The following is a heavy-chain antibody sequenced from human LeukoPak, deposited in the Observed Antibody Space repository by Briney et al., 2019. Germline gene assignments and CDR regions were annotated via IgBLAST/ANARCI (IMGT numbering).Heavy chain of an antibody. CDR3: ARVANSGGMYFDY. D-gene: IGHD2-15*01. CDR2: IYYSVST. V-gene: IGHV4-59*01. CDR1: GGSISSYY. J-gene: IGHJ4*02. Sequence: SETLSLTCTVSGGSISSYYWSWIRQPPGKGLEWIGYIYYSVSTNYNPSLKSRVTISVDTSKNQFSLKLSSVTAADTAVYYCARVANSGGMYFDYWGQGTLVTVSS.